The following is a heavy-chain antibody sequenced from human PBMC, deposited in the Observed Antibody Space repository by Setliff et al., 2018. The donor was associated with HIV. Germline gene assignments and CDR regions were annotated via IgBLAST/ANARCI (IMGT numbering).Heavy chain of an antibody. CDR3: ASEAWTSYRSSSGYYYYYMYV. CDR2: IYTRGNT. D-gene: IGHD6-6*01. Sequence: SETLSLTCSVSGASITSHNWSWIRQAAGKGLEWIGRIYTRGNTNYNPSLRSRVTMSVDTSKNQFSLKVTSVTAADTAVYYCASEAWTSYRSSSGYYYYYMYVWGKGTTVTVSS. J-gene: IGHJ6*03. CDR1: GASITSHN. V-gene: IGHV4-4*07.